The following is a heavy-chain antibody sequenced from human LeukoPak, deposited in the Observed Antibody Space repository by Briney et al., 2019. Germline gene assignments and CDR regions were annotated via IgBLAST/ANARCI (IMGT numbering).Heavy chain of an antibody. J-gene: IGHJ4*02. CDR2: ISSSGSTI. D-gene: IGHD6-19*01. V-gene: IGHV3-48*03. CDR3: ARDLSKHYIAVAGTLGY. CDR1: GFTFSSYE. Sequence: PGGSLRLSCAASGFTFSSYEMNWVRQAPGKGLEWVSYISSSGSTIYYADSVKGRFTISRDNAKNSLYLQMNSLRAEDTAVYYCARDLSKHYIAVAGTLGYWGQGTLVTVSS.